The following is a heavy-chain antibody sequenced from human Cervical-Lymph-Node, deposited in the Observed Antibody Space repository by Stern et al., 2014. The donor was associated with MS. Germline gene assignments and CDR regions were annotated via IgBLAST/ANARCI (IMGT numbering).Heavy chain of an antibody. CDR3: ASPLTATSVPFGYYGMDV. V-gene: IGHV1-69*01. CDR2: IVPLFGKP. D-gene: IGHD4-17*01. Sequence: QVQLVESGAEVQKPGSSVKVSCKASGGTFSNYATSWVRQAPGQGLEWMGGIVPLFGKPNYAQKFQGRVTITADESTSTAYMDLSSLRSEDTAVYYCASPLTATSVPFGYYGMDVWGQGTTVTVS. J-gene: IGHJ6*02. CDR1: GGTFSNYA.